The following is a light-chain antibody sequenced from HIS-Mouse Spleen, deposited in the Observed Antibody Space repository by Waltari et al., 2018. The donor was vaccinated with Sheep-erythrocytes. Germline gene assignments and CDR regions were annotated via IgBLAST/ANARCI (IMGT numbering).Light chain of an antibody. CDR3: QQYNSYSWT. CDR1: QSISSW. V-gene: IGKV1-5*03. J-gene: IGKJ1*01. Sequence: DIQMTQSPSTLSASVGDRVTITCRASQSISSWLAWYQQKPGKAPKHLIYKASSLESWVPSRVSGSGSGTEFTLTISSLQPDDFATYYCQQYNSYSWTFGQGTKVEIK. CDR2: KAS.